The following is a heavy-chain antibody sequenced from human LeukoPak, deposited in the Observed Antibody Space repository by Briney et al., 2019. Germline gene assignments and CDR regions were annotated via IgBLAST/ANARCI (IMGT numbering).Heavy chain of an antibody. V-gene: IGHV1-8*01. CDR1: GYTFTSYD. CDR3: ARGGEDYGGNLVDP. Sequence: ASVKVSCKASGYTFTSYDINWVRQATGQGLEWMGWMNPNSGNTGYAQKFQGRVTMTWNTSISTAYMELSSLRSEDTAVYYCARGGEDYGGNLVDPWGQGTLVTVSS. CDR2: MNPNSGNT. J-gene: IGHJ5*02. D-gene: IGHD4-23*01.